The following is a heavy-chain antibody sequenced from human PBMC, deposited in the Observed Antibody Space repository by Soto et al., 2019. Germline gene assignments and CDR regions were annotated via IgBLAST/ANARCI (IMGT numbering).Heavy chain of an antibody. Sequence: PSETLSLTCTVSGGSIRSSTYYWGWIRQPPGKGLEWIGSIYYSGSTHYNPSLKSRVTMSVDTSTNQFSLKLSSVTAADTAVYYCARAGDSWYFDYWGQGTLVTVSS. D-gene: IGHD7-27*01. CDR3: ARAGDSWYFDY. J-gene: IGHJ4*02. CDR2: IYYSGST. V-gene: IGHV4-39*01. CDR1: GGSIRSSTYY.